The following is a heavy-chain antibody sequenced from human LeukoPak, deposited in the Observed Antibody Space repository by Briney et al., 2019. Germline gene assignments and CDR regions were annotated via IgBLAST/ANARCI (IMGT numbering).Heavy chain of an antibody. V-gene: IGHV3-15*01. CDR1: GFTFSCAW. CDR3: AAITMVLS. D-gene: IGHD3-10*01. Sequence: GGSLRLSCAASGFTFSCAWMSWVRQAPGQGLEWVGRIKPKTEGGTTDYAAPVKGRFTISRDDSENTLYLQMNSLKPEDTAVYYCAAITMVLSWGQGTLVTVSS. CDR2: IKPKTEGGTT. J-gene: IGHJ5*02.